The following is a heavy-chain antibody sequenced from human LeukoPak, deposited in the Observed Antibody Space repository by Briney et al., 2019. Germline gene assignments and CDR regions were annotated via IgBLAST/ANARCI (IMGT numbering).Heavy chain of an antibody. D-gene: IGHD4-17*01. J-gene: IGHJ4*02. CDR1: GFPFSNYW. CDR2: VSDSGSST. V-gene: IGHV3-23*01. CDR3: AKTNTGYFNY. Sequence: GGFLRLSCAASGFPFSNYWMSWVRQAQGKGLEWVSTVSDSGSSTYYADSVKGRFTISRDNFKNTLYLHMYSLRAEDTAVYYCAKTNTGYFNYWGQGTLVTVSS.